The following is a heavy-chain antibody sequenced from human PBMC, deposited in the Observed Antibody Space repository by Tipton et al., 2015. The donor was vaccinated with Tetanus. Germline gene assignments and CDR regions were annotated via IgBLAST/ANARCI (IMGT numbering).Heavy chain of an antibody. J-gene: IGHJ1*01. V-gene: IGHV1-69*01. CDR2: IIPIFGTA. D-gene: IGHD3-22*01. Sequence: QLVQSGAEVKKPGSSVKVSCKASGGTFSSYAISWVRQAPGQGLEWMGGIIPIFGTAHYAQKFQGRVAITADESTSPAYMELSSLRSEDTAVYYCARDRYYYDSSGYYSRAEYFQHWGQGTLVTVSS. CDR1: GGTFSSYA. CDR3: ARDRYYYDSSGYYSRAEYFQH.